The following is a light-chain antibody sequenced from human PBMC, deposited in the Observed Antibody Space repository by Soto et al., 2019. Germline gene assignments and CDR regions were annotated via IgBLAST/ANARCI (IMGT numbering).Light chain of an antibody. Sequence: QSVLTQPRSVSGSPRQSVTISYSGTINDVGGYNSVSWFQHHPGSAPKLMVHSVTQRPSGVPDRFSGSKSGNTASLTISGLQAEDEADYYCCSYAGSYTSYVFGTGTKVTVL. J-gene: IGLJ1*01. CDR3: CSYAGSYTSYV. CDR1: INDVGGYNS. CDR2: SVT. V-gene: IGLV2-11*01.